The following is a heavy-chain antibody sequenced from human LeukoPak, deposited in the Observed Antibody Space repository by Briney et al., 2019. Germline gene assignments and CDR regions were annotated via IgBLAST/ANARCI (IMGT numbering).Heavy chain of an antibody. J-gene: IGHJ5*01. CDR2: MCGTAGCT. CDR1: GFTFYMYA. V-gene: IGHV3-23*01. CDR3: AKDRPNFHENSGHYYRRDGDS. Sequence: GGSLTLSCQASGFTFYMYAMSWVRQAPGKGLEWVASMCGTAGCTFYPDSVKGRLTISRDNSKKVLYLRMNSLTAEDTAIYYCAKDRPNFHENSGHYYRRDGDSWGQGTLVTVSS. D-gene: IGHD3-22*01.